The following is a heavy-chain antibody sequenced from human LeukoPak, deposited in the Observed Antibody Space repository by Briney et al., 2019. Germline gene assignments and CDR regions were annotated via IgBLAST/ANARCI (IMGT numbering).Heavy chain of an antibody. Sequence: PGGSLRLSCAASGFPFSNAWMSWVRQAPGKGLEWVGRIKSKADGGTTDYAAPVRGRFTISRDDSKNTLYLQMNSLKTEDTAVYYYTTGVSVAGTTLWGQGTLVTVSS. D-gene: IGHD6-19*01. J-gene: IGHJ4*02. CDR2: IKSKADGGTT. CDR3: TTGVSVAGTTL. V-gene: IGHV3-15*01. CDR1: GFPFSNAW.